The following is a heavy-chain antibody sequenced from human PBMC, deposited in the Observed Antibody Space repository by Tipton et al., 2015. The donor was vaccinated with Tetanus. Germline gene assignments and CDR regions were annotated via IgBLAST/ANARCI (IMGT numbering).Heavy chain of an antibody. V-gene: IGHV3-21*04. J-gene: IGHJ4*02. CDR1: GFSFTTYT. CDR2: IDISGYYI. CDR3: ARDIRHVGATLYFDY. Sequence: SLRLSCAASGFSFTTYTMHWVRQAPGKGLEWVSSIDISGYYIYYADSVKGRFTISRDDAENSLYLQMNSLRAEDTAVYYCARDIRHVGATLYFDYWGQGTLVTVSS. D-gene: IGHD1-26*01.